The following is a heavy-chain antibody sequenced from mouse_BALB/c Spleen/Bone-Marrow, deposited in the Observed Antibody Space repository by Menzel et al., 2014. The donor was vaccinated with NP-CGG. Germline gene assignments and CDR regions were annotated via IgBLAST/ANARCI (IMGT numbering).Heavy chain of an antibody. D-gene: IGHD2-14*01. V-gene: IGHV14-3*02. J-gene: IGHJ1*01. CDR3: ASYRYAWYFDV. CDR1: GFNIKDTY. CDR2: IDPANGNN. Sequence: VQLQQSGAELVKPGASVKLSCTASGFNIKDTYMHWVKQRPEQGLEWIGRIDPANGNNKYDPKFQGKATITADTSSNTAYLQLSSLTSEDTAVYYCASYRYAWYFDVWGAGTTVTVSS.